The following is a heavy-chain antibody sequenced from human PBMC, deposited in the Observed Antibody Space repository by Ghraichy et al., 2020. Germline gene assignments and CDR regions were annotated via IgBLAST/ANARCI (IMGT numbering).Heavy chain of an antibody. CDR3: GKAPGSYSSSWYVDH. CDR1: GFTFSNYA. D-gene: IGHD6-13*01. CDR2: ISGSGGTT. J-gene: IGHJ4*02. Sequence: GESLNISCAASGFTFSNYAMSWVRQAPGKGLEWVSSISGSGGTTYYADSVKGRFTISRDNSKNALYVQMHSLRAEDTAVYFCGKAPGSYSSSWYVDHWGQGTLVTVTS. V-gene: IGHV3-23*01.